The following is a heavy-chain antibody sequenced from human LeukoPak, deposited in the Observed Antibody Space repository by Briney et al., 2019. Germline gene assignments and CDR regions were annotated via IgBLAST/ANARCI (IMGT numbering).Heavy chain of an antibody. CDR1: GFTFSSYA. Sequence: PGGSLRLSCAASGFTFSSYAMHWVRQAPGKGLEWVAVISYDGSNKYYADSVKGRFTISRDNSKNTLYLQMNSLRAEDTAVYYCASLCSSTSCSHEVDYWGQGTLVTVSS. J-gene: IGHJ4*02. CDR3: ASLCSSTSCSHEVDY. CDR2: ISYDGSNK. V-gene: IGHV3-30-3*01. D-gene: IGHD2-2*01.